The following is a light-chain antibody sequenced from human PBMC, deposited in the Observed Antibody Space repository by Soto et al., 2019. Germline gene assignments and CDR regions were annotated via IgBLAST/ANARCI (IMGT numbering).Light chain of an antibody. J-gene: IGKJ5*01. CDR1: QSVSTV. CDR3: QQRSIWPPIT. V-gene: IGKV3-11*01. CDR2: DAS. Sequence: EIVLTQSPATLSLSRGERATLSSRGSQSVSTVLAWYQQKPGQAPRLLIYDASNRATGIPPRFSGSGSGTDFTLTISSLEPEDFAIYYCQQRSIWPPITFGQGTRLEI.